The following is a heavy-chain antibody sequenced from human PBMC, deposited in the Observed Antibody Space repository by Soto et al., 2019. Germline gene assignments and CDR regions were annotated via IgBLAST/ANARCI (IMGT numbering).Heavy chain of an antibody. CDR1: GGSISSGDYY. V-gene: IGHV4-30-4*01. CDR2: IYYSGST. D-gene: IGHD2-15*01. J-gene: IGHJ2*01. CDR3: ARVVNRPVRFDL. Sequence: QVQLQESGPGLVKPSQTLSLTCTVSGGSISSGDYYWSWIRQPPGKGLECIGYIYYSGSTYYNPALKSRVTISVGTSKNQFSLKLSSVTAADTAVYYCARVVNRPVRFDLWGRGTLVTVSS.